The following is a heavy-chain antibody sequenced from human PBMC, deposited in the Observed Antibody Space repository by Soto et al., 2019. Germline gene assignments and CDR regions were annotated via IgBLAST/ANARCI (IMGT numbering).Heavy chain of an antibody. J-gene: IGHJ3*02. V-gene: IGHV3-11*01. CDR3: ARCLLGVGDPFDI. CDR2: ISDSGSVT. Sequence: QVQLVDSGGGLVKPGGSLRLSCAASGFTFSNYYMTWIRQAPGKGLEWISYISDSGSVTYYADSVQGRFSISRDNAKNSLFLEMNDLRVDDTVVYYCARCLLGVGDPFDIWGQGTMVTVSS. CDR1: GFTFSNYY. D-gene: IGHD2-15*01.